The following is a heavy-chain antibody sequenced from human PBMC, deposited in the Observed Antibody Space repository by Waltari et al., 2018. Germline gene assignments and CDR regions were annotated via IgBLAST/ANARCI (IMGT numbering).Heavy chain of an antibody. Sequence: QVQLQESGPGRVKPSETLPLTCALSGFSISRGYYWDWIRQPPGKGLEWIGSIYHSGSTYYNPSLKSRVTISVDTSKNQFSLKLSSVTAADTAVYYCARLSKVNGMDVWGQGTTVTVSS. J-gene: IGHJ6*02. CDR2: IYHSGST. D-gene: IGHD3-22*01. V-gene: IGHV4-38-2*01. CDR1: GFSISRGYY. CDR3: ARLSKVNGMDV.